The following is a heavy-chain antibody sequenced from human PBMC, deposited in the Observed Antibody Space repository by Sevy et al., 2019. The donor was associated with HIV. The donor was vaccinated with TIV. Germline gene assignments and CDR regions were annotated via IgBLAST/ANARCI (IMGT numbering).Heavy chain of an antibody. Sequence: SETLSLTYTVSGGSISSYYWSWIRQPPGKGLEWIGYIYYSGSTNYNPSLKSRVTISVDTSKNQFSLKLSSVTAADTAVYYCARSRASSSWRGGYFDYWGQGTLVTVSS. CDR2: IYYSGST. CDR1: GGSISSYY. D-gene: IGHD6-13*01. J-gene: IGHJ4*02. V-gene: IGHV4-59*13. CDR3: ARSRASSSWRGGYFDY.